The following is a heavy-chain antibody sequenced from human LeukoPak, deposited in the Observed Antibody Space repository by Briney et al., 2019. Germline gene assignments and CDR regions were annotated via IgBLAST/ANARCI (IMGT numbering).Heavy chain of an antibody. CDR1: GFTFDDYA. CDR2: ISWNSGSI. CDR3: AKDRKLLMDAFDI. D-gene: IGHD2-8*01. J-gene: IGHJ3*02. Sequence: GGSLRLSCAASGFTFDDYAMHWVRQAPGKGLEWVSGISWNSGSIGYADSVKGRFTISRDNAKNSLYLQMNSLRAEDTALYYCAKDRKLLMDAFDIWGQGTMVTVSS. V-gene: IGHV3-9*01.